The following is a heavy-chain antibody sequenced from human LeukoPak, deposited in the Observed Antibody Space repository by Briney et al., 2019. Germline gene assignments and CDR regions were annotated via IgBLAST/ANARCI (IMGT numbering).Heavy chain of an antibody. J-gene: IGHJ4*02. Sequence: GGSLRLSCAASGFTVSSNYMSWVRQAPGKGLEWVSGISWNSGRIGYADSVKGRFTISRDNAKNSLYLQMNSLRAEDTALYYCAKDMAAAADLASFDYWGQGTLVTVSS. V-gene: IGHV3-9*01. CDR1: GFTVSSNY. D-gene: IGHD6-13*01. CDR2: ISWNSGRI. CDR3: AKDMAAAADLASFDY.